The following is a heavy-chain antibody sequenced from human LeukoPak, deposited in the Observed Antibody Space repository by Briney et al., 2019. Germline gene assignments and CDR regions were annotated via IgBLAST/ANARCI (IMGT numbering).Heavy chain of an antibody. CDR1: GGSISSYY. Sequence: PSETLSLTCTVSGGSISSYYWSWIRQPPGKGLEWIGYIYISGSTNYNPSPKSRVTISVDTSKNQFSLKLSSVTAADTAVYYCARRSGTLTYYFDYWGQGTLVTVSS. CDR2: IYISGST. CDR3: ARRSGTLTYYFDY. J-gene: IGHJ4*02. D-gene: IGHD1-14*01. V-gene: IGHV4-4*09.